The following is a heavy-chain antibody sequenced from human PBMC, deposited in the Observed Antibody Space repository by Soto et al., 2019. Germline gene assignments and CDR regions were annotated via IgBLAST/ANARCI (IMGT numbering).Heavy chain of an antibody. D-gene: IGHD3-22*01. CDR3: ASATYYYDSSGSYNWFDP. CDR1: GYTFITYA. Sequence: EASVKVSCKASGYTFITYAMHWVRQAPGQRLEWMGCINAGSGNAKYSQKFQGRVTITRDTSASTAYMELSSLRSEDTAVYYCASATYYYDSSGSYNWFDPWGQGTLVTVSS. V-gene: IGHV1-3*01. CDR2: INAGSGNA. J-gene: IGHJ5*02.